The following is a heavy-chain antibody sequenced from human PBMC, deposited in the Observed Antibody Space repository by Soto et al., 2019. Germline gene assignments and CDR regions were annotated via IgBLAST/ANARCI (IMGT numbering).Heavy chain of an antibody. V-gene: IGHV2-5*01. CDR3: AHRRGDTYYYDSSGYLPLGRSRDVAFDI. CDR2: LYWHDNT. J-gene: IGHJ3*02. D-gene: IGHD3-22*01. CDR1: GFSLSASGEG. Sequence: SGPTLVNPTQTLTLTCTVSGFSLSASGEGVGWIRQPPGKALEWLGVLYWHDNTRYTRYSPSLKSRLTITKDTSKNQVVLTMTNMDPVDTATYYCAHRRGDTYYYDSSGYLPLGRSRDVAFDIWGQGTMVTVSS.